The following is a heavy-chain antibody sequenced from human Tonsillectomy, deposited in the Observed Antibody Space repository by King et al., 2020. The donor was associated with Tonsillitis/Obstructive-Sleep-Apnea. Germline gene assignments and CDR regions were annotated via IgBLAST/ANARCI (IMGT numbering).Heavy chain of an antibody. D-gene: IGHD4-17*01. V-gene: IGHV3-11*05. CDR1: GFTFSDYY. Sequence: VQLVESGGGLVKPGGSLRLSCAASGFTFSDYYMSWIRQAPGKGLEWVSYISSSSSYTNYADSVKGRFTISRDNAKNSLYLQMNSLRAEDTAVYYCARGNDYGDYVWFDPWGQGTLVTVSS. CDR2: ISSSSSYT. CDR3: ARGNDYGDYVWFDP. J-gene: IGHJ5*02.